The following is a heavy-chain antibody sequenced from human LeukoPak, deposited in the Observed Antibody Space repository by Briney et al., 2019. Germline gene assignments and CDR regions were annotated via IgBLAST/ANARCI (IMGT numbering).Heavy chain of an antibody. J-gene: IGHJ4*02. CDR3: ARVVVVAATARDY. V-gene: IGHV1-2*02. D-gene: IGHD2-15*01. CDR2: INPNSGGT. CDR1: GYTFTGYY. Sequence: ASVKVSCKASGYTFTGYYMHWVRQAPGPGLEWMGWINPNSGGTNYAQKFQGRVTMTRDTSISTAYMELSRRRSDDTAVYYCARVVVVAATARDYWGQGTLVTVSS.